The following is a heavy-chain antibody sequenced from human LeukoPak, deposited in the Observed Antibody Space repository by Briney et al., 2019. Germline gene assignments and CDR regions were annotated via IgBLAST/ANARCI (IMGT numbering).Heavy chain of an antibody. D-gene: IGHD6-13*01. CDR1: GFTFSSYA. J-gene: IGHJ5*02. CDR2: ISGSGGST. CDR3: ARVGVRDTGMYSSSWRWFDP. Sequence: PGGSLRLSCAASGFTFSSYAMSWVRQAPGKGLEWVSAISGSGGSTYYADSVKGRFTISRDNAKNSLYLQMNSLRAEDTAVYYCARVGVRDTGMYSSSWRWFDPWGQGTLVTVSS. V-gene: IGHV3-23*01.